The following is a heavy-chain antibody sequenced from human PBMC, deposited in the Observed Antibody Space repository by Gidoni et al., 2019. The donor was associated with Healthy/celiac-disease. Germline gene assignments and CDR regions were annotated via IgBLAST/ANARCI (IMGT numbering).Heavy chain of an antibody. J-gene: IGHJ6*03. D-gene: IGHD3-22*01. CDR3: AREGPYYDSSGYATPYYYYYMDV. V-gene: IGHV4-61*02. CDR1: GGSISSGSYY. CDR2: IYTSGST. Sequence: QVQLQESGPGLVKPSQTLSLTCTVSGGSISSGSYYWSWIRQPAGKGLEWIGRIYTSGSTNYNPSLKSRGTISVDTYKNQFSLKLSSVTAADTAVYYCAREGPYYDSSGYATPYYYYYMDVWGKGTTVTVSS.